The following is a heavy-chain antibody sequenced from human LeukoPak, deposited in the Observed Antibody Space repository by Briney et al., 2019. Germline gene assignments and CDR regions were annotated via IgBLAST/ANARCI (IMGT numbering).Heavy chain of an antibody. Sequence: GGSLRLSCAASGFTFSSYGMHWVRQAPGKGLEWVAFIRYDGSNKYYADSVKGRFTISRDNSKNTLYLQMNSLRAEDTAVYYCARSIVVVPAANPLDYWGQGALVTVSS. CDR1: GFTFSSYG. CDR2: IRYDGSNK. V-gene: IGHV3-30*02. CDR3: ARSIVVVPAANPLDY. D-gene: IGHD2-2*01. J-gene: IGHJ4*02.